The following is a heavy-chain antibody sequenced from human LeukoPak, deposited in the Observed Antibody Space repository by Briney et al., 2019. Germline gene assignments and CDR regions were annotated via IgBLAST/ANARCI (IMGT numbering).Heavy chain of an antibody. CDR1: GGSISSYY. CDR3: AREGWYYYDSSGENAFDI. J-gene: IGHJ3*02. CDR2: IYYSGST. D-gene: IGHD3-22*01. Sequence: SETLSLTCTVSGGSISSYYRSWIRQPPGKGLEWIGYIYYSGSTNYNPFLKSRVTISVDTSKNQFSLKLSSVTAADTAVYYCAREGWYYYDSSGENAFDIWGQGTMVTVSS. V-gene: IGHV4-59*01.